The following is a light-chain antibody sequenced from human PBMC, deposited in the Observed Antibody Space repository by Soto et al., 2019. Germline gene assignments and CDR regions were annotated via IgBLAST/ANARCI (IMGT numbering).Light chain of an antibody. CDR1: RSDVGAYNY. V-gene: IGLV2-14*01. CDR2: EVT. CDR3: SSYTTRTTLYV. J-gene: IGLJ1*01. Sequence: LTQPASVSGSPGQSIAISCTGTRSDVGAYNYVSWYQQHPGKAPKLMISEVTNRPSGVSDRFSGSKSGNTASLTISGLQAEDEADYYCSSYTTRTTLYVFGTGTKVTVL.